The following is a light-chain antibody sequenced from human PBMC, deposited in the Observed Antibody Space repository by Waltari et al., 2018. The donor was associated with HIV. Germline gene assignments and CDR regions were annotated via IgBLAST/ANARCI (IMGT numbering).Light chain of an antibody. J-gene: IGLJ2*01. CDR1: SSNTGAGYD. CDR3: QSYDSRPRAVV. CDR2: GNN. Sequence: QSVLTQPPSVSGAPGQRVTISCTGSSSNTGAGYDVHWYQQLPGTAPKLLIYGNNNRPSGVPDRFSGSKSGTSVSLAITGLQAEDEADYFCQSYDSRPRAVVFGGGTKLTVL. V-gene: IGLV1-40*01.